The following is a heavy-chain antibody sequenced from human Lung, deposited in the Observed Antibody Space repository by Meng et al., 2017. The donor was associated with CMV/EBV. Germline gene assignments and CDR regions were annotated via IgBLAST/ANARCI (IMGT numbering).Heavy chain of an antibody. V-gene: IGHV1-46*01. CDR2: INPSDNTT. CDR3: ARDLGYSSSRYFQYYFDC. J-gene: IGHJ4*02. CDR1: GYTLTNYY. Sequence: ASXXVSXKASGYTLTNYYIHWVRQAPGQGLEWMGIINPSDNTTIYAQKFQGRVTMTRDTSTSTVYMELSSLRSDDTALYYCARDLGYSSSRYFQYYFDCWXQGTLVTVSS. D-gene: IGHD6-13*01.